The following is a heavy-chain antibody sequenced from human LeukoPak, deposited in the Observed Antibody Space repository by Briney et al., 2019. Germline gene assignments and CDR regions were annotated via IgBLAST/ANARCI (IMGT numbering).Heavy chain of an antibody. J-gene: IGHJ6*02. CDR2: NYTSGSN. V-gene: IGHV4-61*02. D-gene: IGHD2-15*01. Sequence: PSQTLSLTCTASGGSISSGSYYWSWIRQPAGKGLEWIGRNYTSGSNNFNPCLKSRVTISVDTSKNQFSLKLSSVTAADTAVYYCAREVGYCSGGSCPTGMDVWGQGTTVTVSS. CDR1: GGSISSGSYY. CDR3: AREVGYCSGGSCPTGMDV.